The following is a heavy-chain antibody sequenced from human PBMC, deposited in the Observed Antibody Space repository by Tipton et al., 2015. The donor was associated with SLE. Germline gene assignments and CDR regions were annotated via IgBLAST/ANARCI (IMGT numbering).Heavy chain of an antibody. CDR2: IWYDGSNK. D-gene: IGHD3-22*01. J-gene: IGHJ3*02. CDR1: GFTFSSYG. Sequence: SLRLSCAASGFTFSSYGMHWVRQAPGKGLEWVAVIWYDGSNKYYADSVKGRFTISRDNSKNTLYLQMNSLRAEDTAVYYCAKPLPPSSGYGDAFDIWGQGTMVTVSS. V-gene: IGHV3-33*06. CDR3: AKPLPPSSGYGDAFDI.